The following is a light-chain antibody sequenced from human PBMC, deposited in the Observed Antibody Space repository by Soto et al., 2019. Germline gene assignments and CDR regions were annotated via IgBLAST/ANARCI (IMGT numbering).Light chain of an antibody. CDR3: QQYNNWPFT. J-gene: IGKJ3*01. CDR1: QSVSSN. Sequence: EIVMTQSPATLSVSPGERATLSCRASQSVSSNLAWYQQKPGQAPRLLIYDASTRATGIPARFSGSGSGTEFTLTISSLQSADFAVYYCQQYNNWPFTFGPGTKVDIK. CDR2: DAS. V-gene: IGKV3-15*01.